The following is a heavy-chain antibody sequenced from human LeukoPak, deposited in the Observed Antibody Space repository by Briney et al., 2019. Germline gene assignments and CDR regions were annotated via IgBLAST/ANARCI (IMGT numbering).Heavy chain of an antibody. Sequence: PSETPSLTCTVSGGSISSYYWSWIRQPPGKGLEWIGYIYYSGSTSYNPSLKSRVTISVDTSKNQFSLKLSSVTAADTAAYYCASWYESNWFDPWGQGTLVTVSS. CDR3: ASWYESNWFDP. CDR2: IYYSGST. J-gene: IGHJ5*02. V-gene: IGHV4-59*08. D-gene: IGHD6-13*01. CDR1: GGSISSYY.